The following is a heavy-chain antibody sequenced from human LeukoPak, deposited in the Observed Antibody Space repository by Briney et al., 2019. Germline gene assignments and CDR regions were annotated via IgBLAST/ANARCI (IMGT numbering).Heavy chain of an antibody. D-gene: IGHD5-18*01. V-gene: IGHV3-66*01. Sequence: GGSLRLSCAASGFTVSSNYMSWVRQAPGKGLEWVSVIYSCGSTYYANSVKGRFTISRDNSKNTLYLQMNSLRAEDTAVYYCARGGYSYGYPFDYWGQGTLVTVSS. CDR1: GFTVSSNY. CDR3: ARGGYSYGYPFDY. J-gene: IGHJ4*02. CDR2: IYSCGST.